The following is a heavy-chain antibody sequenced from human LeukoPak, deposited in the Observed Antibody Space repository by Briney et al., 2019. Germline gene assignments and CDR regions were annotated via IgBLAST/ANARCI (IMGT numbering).Heavy chain of an antibody. J-gene: IGHJ3*02. CDR2: IYHSGST. CDR3: ARNNSAVTTSRHDTFDI. Sequence: SDTLSLTCAVSHYSINSGDYWGWIRQPPGKGLEWIGCIYHSGSTYYNPSLKSRVTISVDTSKNQFSLKLSSVTAADTAVYYCARNNSAVTTSRHDTFDIWGQGTLVTVSS. CDR1: HYSINSGDY. D-gene: IGHD4-17*01. V-gene: IGHV4-38-2*01.